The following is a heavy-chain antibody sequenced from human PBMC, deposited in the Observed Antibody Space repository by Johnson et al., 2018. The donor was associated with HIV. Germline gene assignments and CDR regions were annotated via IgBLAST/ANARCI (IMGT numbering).Heavy chain of an antibody. V-gene: IGHV3-74*01. J-gene: IGHJ3*02. D-gene: IGHD5-12*01. Sequence: VHLVESGVGLVQPGGSLRLSCAASGFTFSSYWMHWVRQAPGKGLVWVSRINSDGSSTSYADSVKGRFTISRDNSKNTLYLQMNSLRAEVTAVYYCAKEPRPGIVATDDACDIWGQGTMVTVSS. CDR3: AKEPRPGIVATDDACDI. CDR1: GFTFSSYW. CDR2: INSDGSST.